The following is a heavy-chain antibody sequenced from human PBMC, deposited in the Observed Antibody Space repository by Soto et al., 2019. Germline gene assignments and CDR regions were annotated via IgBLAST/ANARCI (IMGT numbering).Heavy chain of an antibody. D-gene: IGHD2-15*01. CDR3: ANGCGGTCYSRIHY. CDR2: ISDSGGST. J-gene: IGHJ4*02. V-gene: IGHV3-23*01. CDR1: GFTFSSYA. Sequence: EVQLLESGGGLVQPGGSLRLSCAASGFTFSSYAMSWVRQAPGKGLEWVSGISDSGGSTYYADSVKGRFTISRDNSKNTRSLQMNSLRAEDTAVYYCANGCGGTCYSRIHYWGQGTLVTVSS.